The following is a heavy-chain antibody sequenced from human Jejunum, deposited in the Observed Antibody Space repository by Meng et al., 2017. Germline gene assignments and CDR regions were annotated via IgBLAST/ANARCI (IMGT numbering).Heavy chain of an antibody. D-gene: IGHD1-1*01. CDR1: GGSISTYY. V-gene: IGHV4-59*01. CDR2: IYHSGTT. CDR3: TTDRWMSAVDR. Sequence: SETLSLTCTVSGGSISTYYWSWIRQSPEKGLVWIGYIYHSGTTNYNPTLKSRVTISLDPSTNQRSLKLTSVLAADTAIYYCTTDRWMSAVDRWGRGTRVTVSS. J-gene: IGHJ5*02.